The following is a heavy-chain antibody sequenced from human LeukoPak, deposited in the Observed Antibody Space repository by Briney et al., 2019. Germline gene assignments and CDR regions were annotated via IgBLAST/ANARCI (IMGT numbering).Heavy chain of an antibody. CDR1: GGSFRGYY. CDR2: IKHSGST. Sequence: SETLSLTCGVYGGSFRGYYWSWIRQPPGKGLEWIGEIKHSGSTNYNPSLKSRVTISVDTSKNQFSLKLSSVTAADTAVYYCARVEWELPFDYWGQGTLVTVSS. CDR3: ARVEWELPFDY. D-gene: IGHD1-26*01. J-gene: IGHJ4*02. V-gene: IGHV4-34*01.